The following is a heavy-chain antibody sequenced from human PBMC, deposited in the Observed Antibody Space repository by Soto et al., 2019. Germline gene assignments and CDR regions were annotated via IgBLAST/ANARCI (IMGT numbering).Heavy chain of an antibody. CDR2: ISYDGSHQ. J-gene: IGHJ5*02. CDR1: RFTFSNYG. CDR3: AKDPKCCTIGSHFLDNWFDP. D-gene: IGHD2-8*01. V-gene: IGHV3-30*18. Sequence: PGGSLRLSCAASRFTFSNYGMHWVRQTPGKGLEWVAVISYDGSHQFYTDSVKGRFTISRDNSKNTLYLQMNSLKTEDTAMYYCAKDPKCCTIGSHFLDNWFDPWGQGTLVTVSS.